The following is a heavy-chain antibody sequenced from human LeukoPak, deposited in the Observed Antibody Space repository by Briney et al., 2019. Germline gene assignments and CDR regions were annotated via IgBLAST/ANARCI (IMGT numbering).Heavy chain of an antibody. J-gene: IGHJ4*02. CDR1: TGSISSNNHY. CDR2: IDCSGST. D-gene: IGHD2-15*01. CDR3: VRDRQHCSGGNCYSEDLPDS. V-gene: IGHV4-39*07. Sequence: SETLSLTCTVSTGSISSNNHYWGWIRQSQGKGLEWIGRIDCSGSTDYNPSLKSRVTISVDTSEKQFYLKLNSVTAADTAVYYCVRDRQHCSGGNCYSEDLPDSWGQGTLVIVSS.